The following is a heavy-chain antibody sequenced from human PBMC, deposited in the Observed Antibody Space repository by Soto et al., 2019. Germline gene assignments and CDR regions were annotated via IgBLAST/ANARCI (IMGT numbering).Heavy chain of an antibody. V-gene: IGHV3-7*03. CDR2: RDHGGLDT. CDR1: GFTFSDYW. J-gene: IGHJ4*02. CDR3: ARTIRIRYFDN. Sequence: GSLRLSCGASGFTFSDYWMSGMHQAPGKGLDWVAFRDHGGLDTHWAGSVTGRLTLSRDNAKNTVLLEMRSLRAEDTAMYYCARTIRIRYFDNWGQGTPVKVSA. D-gene: IGHD4-17*01.